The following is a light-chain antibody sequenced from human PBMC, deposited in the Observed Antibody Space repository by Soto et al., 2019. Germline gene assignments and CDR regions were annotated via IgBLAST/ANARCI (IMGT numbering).Light chain of an antibody. J-gene: IGLJ2*01. CDR3: CSYSGTYSII. CDR2: DVS. Sequence: QSALTQPRSVSGSPGQSVTISCTGTSSDVGRFNYVSWYQQRPGKAPKVMIYDVSKRPSVVTDRCSGSKSGNTACLTISVLQADDEDDYYCCSYSGTYSIIFGGGTKLTVL. V-gene: IGLV2-11*01. CDR1: SSDVGRFNY.